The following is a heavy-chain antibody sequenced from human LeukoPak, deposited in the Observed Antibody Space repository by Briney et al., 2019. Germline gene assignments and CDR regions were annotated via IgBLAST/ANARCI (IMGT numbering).Heavy chain of an antibody. CDR1: GFTFSSYG. V-gene: IGHV3-30*02. CDR3: AKVGTMWGGFDY. D-gene: IGHD3-10*02. J-gene: IGHJ4*02. CDR2: IRYDGSNK. Sequence: QPGGSLRLSCAASGFTFSSYGMHWVRQAPGKGLEWVAFIRYDGSNKYYADSVKGRFTISRDNSKNTLYLQMNSLRAEDTAVYYCAKVGTMWGGFDYWGQGTLVTVSS.